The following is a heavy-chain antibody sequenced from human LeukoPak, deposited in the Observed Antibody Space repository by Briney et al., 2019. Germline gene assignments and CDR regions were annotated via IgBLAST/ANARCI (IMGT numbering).Heavy chain of an antibody. J-gene: IGHJ4*02. V-gene: IGHV3-23*01. Sequence: PGGSLRLPCAASGFTFSTYAMSWVRQAPGKGLEWVSPISGRGNNAYYADSVKGRFTISRDNSKNTLYLQMNSLRAEDTAVYHCAKDPASRNYADYWGQGTLVTVSS. CDR3: AKDPASRNYADY. CDR2: ISGRGNNA. CDR1: GFTFSTYA. D-gene: IGHD2-2*01.